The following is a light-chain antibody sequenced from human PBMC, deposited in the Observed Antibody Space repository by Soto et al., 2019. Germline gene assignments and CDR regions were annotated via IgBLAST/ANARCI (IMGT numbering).Light chain of an antibody. J-gene: IGKJ5*01. V-gene: IGKV1-5*03. CDR3: QQYNTYST. CDR2: KAS. Sequence: DIQMTQSPSTLSGSVGDRFTITCRASQTISSWLAWYQQKPGKAPKLLISKASNLDSGVPSRFSGSGSGTEFTLTISSLQPDDFATYYCQQYNTYSTFGQGTRLEIK. CDR1: QTISSW.